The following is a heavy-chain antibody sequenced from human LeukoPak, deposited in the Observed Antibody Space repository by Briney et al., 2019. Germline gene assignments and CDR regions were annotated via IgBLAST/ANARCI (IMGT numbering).Heavy chain of an antibody. Sequence: GGSLRLSCAASGFTFSSYGMHWVRQAPGKGLEWVAVISYDGSNKYYADSVKGRFTISRDNSKNTLYLQMNSLRAEDTAVYYCAKDLNLLLWFGESHFGYWGQGTLVTVSS. D-gene: IGHD3-10*01. CDR2: ISYDGSNK. V-gene: IGHV3-30*18. J-gene: IGHJ4*02. CDR1: GFTFSSYG. CDR3: AKDLNLLLWFGESHFGY.